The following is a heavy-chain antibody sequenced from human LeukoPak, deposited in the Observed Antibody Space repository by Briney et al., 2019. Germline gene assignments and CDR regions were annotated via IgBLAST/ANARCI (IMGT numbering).Heavy chain of an antibody. CDR2: IYTSGST. CDR1: GGSIGSYY. J-gene: IGHJ4*02. CDR3: VHYYDSSGRGY. Sequence: PSETLSLTCTVSGGSIGSYYWSWIRQPAGKGLEWIGRIYTSGSTNYNPSLKSRVTISVDKSKNQFSLKLSSVTAADTAVYYCVHYYDSSGRGYWGQGTLVTVSS. D-gene: IGHD3-22*01. V-gene: IGHV4-4*07.